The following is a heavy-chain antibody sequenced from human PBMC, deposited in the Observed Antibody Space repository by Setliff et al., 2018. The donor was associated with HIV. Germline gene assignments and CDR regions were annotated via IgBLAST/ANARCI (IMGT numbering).Heavy chain of an antibody. D-gene: IGHD3-10*01. CDR2: VYYSGST. CDR1: GGSISSGSYY. V-gene: IGHV4-39*07. J-gene: IGHJ6*03. CDR3: ARTSTMVRGVIMDYYYYMDV. Sequence: SETLSLTCTVSGGSISSGSYYWSWIRQPAGKGLEWIGSVYYSGSTYYNPSLKSRVTISVDTSKNQFSLKLTSVTAADTAVYYCARTSTMVRGVIMDYYYYMDVWGKGSTVTVSS.